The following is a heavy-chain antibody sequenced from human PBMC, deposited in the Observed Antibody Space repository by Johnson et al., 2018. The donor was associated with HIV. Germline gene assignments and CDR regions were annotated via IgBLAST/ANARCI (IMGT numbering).Heavy chain of an antibody. Sequence: VQLVESGGGSVQPGRSLRLSCAASGFTFDDYAMHWVRQAPGKGLEWVSGIRWNSGSICHADSVKGRFTISRDNAKNSLHLQMSSLRAEDTAVYYCAKEEGIAAAGGAFDIWGQGTMVTVSS. CDR2: IRWNSGSI. CDR1: GFTFDDYA. J-gene: IGHJ3*02. D-gene: IGHD6-13*01. V-gene: IGHV3-9*01. CDR3: AKEEGIAAAGGAFDI.